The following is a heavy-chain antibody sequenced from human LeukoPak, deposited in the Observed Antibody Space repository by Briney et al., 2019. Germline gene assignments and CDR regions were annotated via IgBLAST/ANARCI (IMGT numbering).Heavy chain of an antibody. CDR3: ARDRGDSGSGWYPSPSGY. J-gene: IGHJ4*02. D-gene: IGHD6-19*01. CDR1: GYTFTSYG. V-gene: IGHV1-18*01. Sequence: ASVKVSCKASGYTFTSYGISWVRQAPGQGLEWMGWISAYNGNTTYAQKLQVRVTMTTDTSTSTAYMELRSLRSDDTAVYYCARDRGDSGSGWYPSPSGYRGQGTLVTVSS. CDR2: ISAYNGNT.